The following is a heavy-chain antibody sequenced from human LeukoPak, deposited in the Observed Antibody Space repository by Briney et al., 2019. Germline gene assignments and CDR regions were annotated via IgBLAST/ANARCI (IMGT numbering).Heavy chain of an antibody. CDR2: ISGSGGST. D-gene: IGHD4-11*01. V-gene: IGHV3-23*01. Sequence: PGGSLRLSCAASGFTFSSYAMSWVRQAPGKGLEWVSAISGSGGSTYYADPVKGRFTISRDNSKNTLYLQMNSLRAEDTAVYYCAKDLGVTGYYYHYMDVWGKGTTVTVSS. CDR3: AKDLGVTGYYYHYMDV. J-gene: IGHJ6*03. CDR1: GFTFSSYA.